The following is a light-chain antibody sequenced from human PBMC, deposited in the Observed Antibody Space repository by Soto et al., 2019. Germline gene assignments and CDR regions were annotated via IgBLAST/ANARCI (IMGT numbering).Light chain of an antibody. CDR1: SSNIGNNY. CDR3: GTWDSSLNVYV. J-gene: IGLJ1*01. Sequence: QSVLTQPPSVSAAPGQKVTISCSGSSSNIGNNYVSWYQQLPGAAPKLLIYDNNKRPSGIPDRFSGSKSGTSATLGITGLQTEDEADYYCGTWDSSLNVYVFGTGTKLTVL. V-gene: IGLV1-51*01. CDR2: DNN.